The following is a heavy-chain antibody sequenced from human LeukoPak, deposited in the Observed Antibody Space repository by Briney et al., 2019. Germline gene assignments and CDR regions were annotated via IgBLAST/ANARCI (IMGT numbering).Heavy chain of an antibody. D-gene: IGHD6-13*01. J-gene: IGHJ4*02. V-gene: IGHV3-53*01. CDR2: FYSGGNT. CDR1: GFTVSSNY. CDR3: AREKDSSSWYRHFDY. Sequence: GGSLRLSCAASGFTVSSNYMSWVRQAPGKGLEWVSVFYSGGNTYYADSVKGRFTISRDNSKNTLYLQMNSLRGEDTAVYYCAREKDSSSWYRHFDYWGQGTLVTVSS.